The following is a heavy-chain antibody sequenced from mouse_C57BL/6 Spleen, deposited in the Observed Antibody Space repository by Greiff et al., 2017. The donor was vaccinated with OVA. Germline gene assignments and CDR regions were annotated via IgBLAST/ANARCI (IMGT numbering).Heavy chain of an antibody. V-gene: IGHV14-3*01. Sequence: VQLQQSVAELVRPGASVKLSCTASGFNIKNTYMNWVKQRPEQGLEWIGRIDPANGNTKYAPKFQGKATITADTSSNNSYLQLSNLTSEDTAIYYCARGSTGTVFDYWGQGTTLTVSS. J-gene: IGHJ2*01. D-gene: IGHD4-1*01. CDR2: IDPANGNT. CDR1: GFNIKNTY. CDR3: ARGSTGTVFDY.